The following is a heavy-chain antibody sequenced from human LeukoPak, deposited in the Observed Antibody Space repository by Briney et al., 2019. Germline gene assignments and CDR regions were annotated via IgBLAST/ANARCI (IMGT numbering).Heavy chain of an antibody. D-gene: IGHD3-22*01. CDR2: IIPIFGTA. Sequence: SVRVSCKASGGTFSSYAISWVRQAPGQGLEWMGGIIPIFGTANYAQKFQGRVTITADESTSTAYMELSSLRSEDTAVYYCARGGTYYYDSSGYWLDYWGQGTLVTVSS. CDR1: GGTFSSYA. J-gene: IGHJ4*02. V-gene: IGHV1-69*13. CDR3: ARGGTYYYDSSGYWLDY.